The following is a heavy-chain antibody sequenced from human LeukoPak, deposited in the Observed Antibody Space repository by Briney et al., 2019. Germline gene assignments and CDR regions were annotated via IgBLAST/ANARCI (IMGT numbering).Heavy chain of an antibody. Sequence: ASVKVSCKASGYTFTDFYLHWVRQAPGQGLEWMAGINPNTGGTNYAQKFQGRVTMARDTSISTAYMELSRLRSDDTAVYYCAREDYYDGGYYYYYYMDVWGKGTTVTVSS. D-gene: IGHD3-22*01. CDR3: AREDYYDGGYYYYYYMDV. CDR1: GYTFTDFY. J-gene: IGHJ6*03. CDR2: INPNTGGT. V-gene: IGHV1-2*02.